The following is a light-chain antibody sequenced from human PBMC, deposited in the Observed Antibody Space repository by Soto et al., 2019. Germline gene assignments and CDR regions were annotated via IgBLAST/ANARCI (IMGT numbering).Light chain of an antibody. Sequence: DIQMIQSPSTLSASVGDRVTITCRASQSISSSLAWYQQIPGKAPKLLIYMASSLQSGVPSRFSGTGSGTEFTLTISSLQPDDFATYYCQQYNSYSRTFGQGTKVELK. CDR2: MAS. CDR1: QSISSS. V-gene: IGKV1-5*03. CDR3: QQYNSYSRT. J-gene: IGKJ1*01.